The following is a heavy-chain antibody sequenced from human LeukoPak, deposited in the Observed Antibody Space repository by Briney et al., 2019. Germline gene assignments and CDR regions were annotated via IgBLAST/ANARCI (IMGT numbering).Heavy chain of an antibody. D-gene: IGHD6-13*01. CDR2: INPSGGST. CDR1: GYTFTSYY. J-gene: IGHJ4*02. CDR3: ATHIAAAGMWFDY. Sequence: ASVKVSCKASGYTFTSYYMHWVRQAPGQGLEWMGIINPSGGSTSYAQKFQGRVTMTEDTSTDTAYMELSSLRSEDTAVYYCATHIAAAGMWFDYWGQGTLVTVSS. V-gene: IGHV1-46*01.